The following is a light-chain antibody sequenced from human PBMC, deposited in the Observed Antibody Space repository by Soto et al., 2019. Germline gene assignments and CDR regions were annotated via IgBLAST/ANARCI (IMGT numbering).Light chain of an antibody. CDR1: HSISTY. V-gene: IGKV3-11*01. CDR3: QQRNSSPRSLT. CDR2: DAT. J-gene: IGKJ4*01. Sequence: EIVLTQSPATLSLFPGERATLSCRATHSISTYIAWYQQKPGQAPRLLIYDATRRATGIPDRFSGSVSGTDFTLTISSLEPEDFAVYYCQQRNSSPRSLTFGGGTKVEIK.